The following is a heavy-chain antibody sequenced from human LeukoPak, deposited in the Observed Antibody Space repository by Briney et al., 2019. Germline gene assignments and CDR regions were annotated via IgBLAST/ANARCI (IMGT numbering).Heavy chain of an antibody. CDR1: GGSISSSSYY. J-gene: IGHJ4*02. Sequence: SEILSLTCTVSGGSISSSSYYWGWIRQPPGKGLEWIGSIYYGGSTYYNPSLKSRVTISVDTSKNQFSLKLSSVTAADTAVYYCARHDYDSSGYYAVPGDYWGQGTLVTVSS. D-gene: IGHD3-22*01. CDR2: IYYGGST. V-gene: IGHV4-39*01. CDR3: ARHDYDSSGYYAVPGDY.